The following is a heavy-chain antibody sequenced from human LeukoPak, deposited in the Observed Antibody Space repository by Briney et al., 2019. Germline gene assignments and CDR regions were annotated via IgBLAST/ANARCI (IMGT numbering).Heavy chain of an antibody. CDR3: ARGRVGATAGRPNFDY. Sequence: SETLPLTCAVYGGSFRGYYWSWIRQPPGKGLEWIGEINHSGSTNYNPSLKSRVTISVDTSKNQFSLKLSSVTAADTAVYYCARGRVGATAGRPNFDYWGQGTLVTVSS. J-gene: IGHJ4*02. CDR1: GGSFRGYY. V-gene: IGHV4-34*01. CDR2: INHSGST. D-gene: IGHD1-26*01.